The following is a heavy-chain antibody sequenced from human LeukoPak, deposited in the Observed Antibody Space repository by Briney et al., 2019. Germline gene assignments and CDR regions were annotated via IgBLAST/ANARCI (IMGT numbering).Heavy chain of an antibody. V-gene: IGHV3-9*01. CDR3: AKGARWEYQLPHNWFDP. CDR2: ISWNSCSI. Sequence: GGSLRLSCAASGFTFDDYAMHWVRQAPGKGLEGVSGISWNSCSIGYADSVKGRFTISRDNAKNSLYLQMNSLRAEDTALYYCAKGARWEYQLPHNWFDPWGQGTLVTVSS. CDR1: GFTFDDYA. D-gene: IGHD2-2*01. J-gene: IGHJ5*02.